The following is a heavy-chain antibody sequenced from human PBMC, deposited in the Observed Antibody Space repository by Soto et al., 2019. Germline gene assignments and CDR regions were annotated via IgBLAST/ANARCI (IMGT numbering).Heavy chain of an antibody. CDR3: ARGEDLGNWFDP. CDR2: IYYSGTT. J-gene: IGHJ5*02. Sequence: SETLSLTCTVSAGSVSSGNYYWSWVRQPPGKGLEWIGYIYYSGTTNYNPSLKSRVTISVDTSKNQFSLKLSSVTAADTAVYYCARGEDLGNWFDPWGQGALVTVSS. V-gene: IGHV4-61*01. CDR1: AGSVSSGNYY.